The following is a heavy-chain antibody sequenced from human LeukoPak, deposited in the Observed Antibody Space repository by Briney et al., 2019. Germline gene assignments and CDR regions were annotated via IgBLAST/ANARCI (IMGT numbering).Heavy chain of an antibody. CDR1: GFTFSSYS. J-gene: IGHJ5*02. V-gene: IGHV3-21*01. CDR3: ARGLPRGCSYGQNWFDP. Sequence: PGGSLRLSCAASGFTFSSYSMNWVRQAPGKGLEWVSSISSSSCYIYYADSVKGLFTISRDNAKNSLYLQMNSLRAEDTAVYYCARGLPRGCSYGQNWFDPWGQGTLVTVSS. D-gene: IGHD5-18*01. CDR2: ISSSSCYI.